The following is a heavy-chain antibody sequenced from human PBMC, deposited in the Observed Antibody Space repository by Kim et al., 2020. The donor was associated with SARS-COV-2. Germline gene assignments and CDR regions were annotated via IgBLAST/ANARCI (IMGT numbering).Heavy chain of an antibody. Sequence: SETLSLTCTVSGDSVSSGAYYWTWIRQHPGKGLEWIGYIYYSGSTYYNLSLKSRVTISVDTSKNQFSLKLSSVTAADTAVYYCARVPFGEGHFDYWGQGTLVTVSS. V-gene: IGHV4-31*03. CDR3: ARVPFGEGHFDY. CDR2: IYYSGST. D-gene: IGHD3-10*01. J-gene: IGHJ4*02. CDR1: GDSVSSGAYY.